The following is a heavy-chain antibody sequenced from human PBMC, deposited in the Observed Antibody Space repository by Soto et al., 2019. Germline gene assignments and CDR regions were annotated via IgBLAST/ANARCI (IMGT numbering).Heavy chain of an antibody. V-gene: IGHV1-69*01. D-gene: IGHD3-9*01. CDR2: IIPIFGTA. Sequence: QVQLVQSGAEVKKPGSSVKVSCKASGGTFSSYAISWVRQAPGQGLEWMGGIIPIFGTANYAQKFQGRVTITADESTSTAYMELSSLRSEDTAVYYCARDRYVILTGTYYYGMDVWGQGTTVTVSS. CDR1: GGTFSSYA. CDR3: ARDRYVILTGTYYYGMDV. J-gene: IGHJ6*02.